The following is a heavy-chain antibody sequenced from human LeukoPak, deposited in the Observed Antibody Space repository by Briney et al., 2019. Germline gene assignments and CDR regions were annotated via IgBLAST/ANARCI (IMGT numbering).Heavy chain of an antibody. CDR3: ARALPAYSSGWYVDY. CDR2: IYSGST. J-gene: IGHJ4*02. D-gene: IGHD6-19*01. V-gene: IGHV4-59*01. Sequence: SETLSLTCTVSGGSISSYYWSWIRQPPGKGLEWIGYIYSGSTNYNPSLKSRVTISVDTSKNQFSLKLSSVTAADTAVYYCARALPAYSSGWYVDYWGQGTLVTVSS. CDR1: GGSISSYY.